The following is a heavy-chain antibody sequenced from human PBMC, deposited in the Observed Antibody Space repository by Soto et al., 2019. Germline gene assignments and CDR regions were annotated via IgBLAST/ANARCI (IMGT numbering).Heavy chain of an antibody. V-gene: IGHV3-30*18. J-gene: IGHJ4*02. D-gene: IGHD6-13*01. Sequence: QVQLVESGGGGVRAGGSLRLSCPAPGFMLNYCGMNWIRRAPGKGLGWVAVISYDGSSENYADSVKGRFTISRDNSKKTLFLEMNSLRLEDTAVYYCAKEWGEQQLVVDYWGQGTLVTVSS. CDR1: GFMLNYCG. CDR2: ISYDGSSE. CDR3: AKEWGEQQLVVDY.